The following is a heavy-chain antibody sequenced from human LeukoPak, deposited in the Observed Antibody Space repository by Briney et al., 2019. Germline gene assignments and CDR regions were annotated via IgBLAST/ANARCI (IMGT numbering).Heavy chain of an antibody. Sequence: TGGSLRLSCAASGFTFSRVWMTWVRQAPGKGLEWVANMNEDGSEKYYADSVKGRFSISRDNAKNSLYLQMNGLRVEDTAVSFCARIRASGWELLIDYWGQGTLVTVSS. CDR1: GFTFSRVW. D-gene: IGHD3-10*01. V-gene: IGHV3-7*01. CDR2: MNEDGSEK. CDR3: ARIRASGWELLIDY. J-gene: IGHJ4*02.